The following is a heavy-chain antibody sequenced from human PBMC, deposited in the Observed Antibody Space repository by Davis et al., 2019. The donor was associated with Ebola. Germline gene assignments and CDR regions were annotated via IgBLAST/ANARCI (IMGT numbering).Heavy chain of an antibody. CDR2: ISGAAIST. CDR3: ARDRVTVGATGPNYYGMDV. V-gene: IGHV3-23*01. D-gene: IGHD1-26*01. J-gene: IGHJ6*02. Sequence: GGSLRLSCAAAGFTFNTYAMSWVRQAPGKGLEWVSGISGAAISTFYADSVKGRFTISRDNAKNTLYLQMNSLRAEDTAVYYCARDRVTVGATGPNYYGMDVWGQGTTVTVSS. CDR1: GFTFNTYA.